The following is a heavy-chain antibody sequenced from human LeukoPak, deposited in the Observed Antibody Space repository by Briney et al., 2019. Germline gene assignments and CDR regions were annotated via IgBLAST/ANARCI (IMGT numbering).Heavy chain of an antibody. V-gene: IGHV4-4*07. J-gene: IGHJ3*02. Sequence: SETLSLTCTVSGGSISSYYWSWIRQPAGKGLEWIGRIYTSGSTNYNPSLKSRVTMSVDTSKNQFSLKLSSVTAADTAVYYCATLSNWGDAFDIWGQGTMVTVSS. CDR3: ATLSNWGDAFDI. CDR1: GGSISSYY. D-gene: IGHD7-27*01. CDR2: IYTSGST.